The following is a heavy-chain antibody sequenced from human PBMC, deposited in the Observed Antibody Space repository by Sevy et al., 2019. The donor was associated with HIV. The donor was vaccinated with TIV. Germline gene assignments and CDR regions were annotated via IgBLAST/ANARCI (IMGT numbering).Heavy chain of an antibody. D-gene: IGHD2-2*01. CDR2: VSHSGNT. Sequence: SETLSLTCTVSGDSINTYYWSWIRQPPGKGLEWIGYVSHSGNTNYNPSLKSRVSMSLDTSRNQFSLKVKSVTAADTAVYYCARLRWDLAVVPGATPGCYFDYWGQGTLVTVSS. J-gene: IGHJ4*02. V-gene: IGHV4-59*08. CDR3: ARLRWDLAVVPGATPGCYFDY. CDR1: GDSINTYY.